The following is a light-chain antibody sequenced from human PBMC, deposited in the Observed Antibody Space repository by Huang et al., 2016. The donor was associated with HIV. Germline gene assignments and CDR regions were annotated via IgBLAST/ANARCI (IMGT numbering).Light chain of an antibody. CDR3: QQLKSYPYT. CDR2: ASS. V-gene: IGKV1-9*01. J-gene: IGKJ2*01. Sequence: IQLTQSPSSLSASVGDRVTITCRASQGIRTYLAWYQQRPGKAPTLLIHASSTLRSGVSERFSDTGSGTDFTLTISNLEVEDFATYYCQQLKSYPYTFGQGTTLGLK. CDR1: QGIRTY.